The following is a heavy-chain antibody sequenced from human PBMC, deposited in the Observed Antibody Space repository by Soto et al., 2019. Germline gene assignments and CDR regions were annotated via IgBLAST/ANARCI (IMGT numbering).Heavy chain of an antibody. V-gene: IGHV3-53*01. Sequence: GGSLRLSCAASGFTVSSKYMSWVRQAPGKGLECISVIWSAGLIYYADSVKGRFTISRDNSKNTLYLQMNSLRAEDTAVYYCAKGLVVVVAATTPFDYWGQGTLVTVSS. CDR3: AKGLVVVVAATTPFDY. CDR2: IWSAGLI. D-gene: IGHD2-15*01. CDR1: GFTVSSKY. J-gene: IGHJ4*02.